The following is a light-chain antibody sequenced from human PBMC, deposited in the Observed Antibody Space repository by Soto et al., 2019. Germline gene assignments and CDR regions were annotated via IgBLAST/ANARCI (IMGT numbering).Light chain of an antibody. J-gene: IGLJ2*01. Sequence: QSVLTQPPSASGTPGQRLTISCSGSSSNIGSNYVYWYQQFPGAAPKLLIYSNTQRPSGVPDRFSGSKYGTSASLAIRGLRSEDEADYYCASWDDSLSGPVFGGGTKVTVL. CDR3: ASWDDSLSGPV. V-gene: IGLV1-47*02. CDR2: SNT. CDR1: SSNIGSNY.